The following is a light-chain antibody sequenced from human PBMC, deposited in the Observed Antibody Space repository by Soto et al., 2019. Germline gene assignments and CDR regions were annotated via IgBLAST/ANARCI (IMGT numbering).Light chain of an antibody. CDR2: AAS. CDR3: LQDYTYPLT. Sequence: AILLTQSPSSLSASVGDRVTITCRASQGIRNDLGWYQQRPGTAPKLLIYAASNLQNGVPSRFSGSGSGTDFTLTISSLQPEDIATYYCLQDYTYPLTFGGGTKVDIK. J-gene: IGKJ4*01. V-gene: IGKV1-6*01. CDR1: QGIRND.